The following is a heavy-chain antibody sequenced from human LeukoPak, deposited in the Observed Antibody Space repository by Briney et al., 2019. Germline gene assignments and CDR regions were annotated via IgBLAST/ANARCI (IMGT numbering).Heavy chain of an antibody. CDR1: GFTFSSYE. CDR3: AKGKGYSSSSSDH. D-gene: IGHD6-6*01. V-gene: IGHV3-48*03. Sequence: GGSLRLSCAASGFTFSSYEMNWVRQAPGKGLEWVSNISSSGSTIYYADSVKGRFTISRDNAKNSLDLRMNSLRAEDTAVYHCAKGKGYSSSSSDHWGQGTLVTVSS. CDR2: ISSSGSTI. J-gene: IGHJ5*02.